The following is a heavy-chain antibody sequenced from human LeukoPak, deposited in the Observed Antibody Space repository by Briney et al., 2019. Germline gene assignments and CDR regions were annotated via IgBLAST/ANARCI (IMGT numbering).Heavy chain of an antibody. Sequence: GGSLRLSCAASGFTFDDYGMYWVRQAPGKGLEWVSGISWNSGSIGYADSVKGRFTISRDNAKNSLYLQMNSLRAEDTAVYYCARDVWPWFGELAGYWGQGTLVTVSS. CDR1: GFTFDDYG. CDR3: ARDVWPWFGELAGY. V-gene: IGHV3-9*01. J-gene: IGHJ4*02. CDR2: ISWNSGSI. D-gene: IGHD3-10*01.